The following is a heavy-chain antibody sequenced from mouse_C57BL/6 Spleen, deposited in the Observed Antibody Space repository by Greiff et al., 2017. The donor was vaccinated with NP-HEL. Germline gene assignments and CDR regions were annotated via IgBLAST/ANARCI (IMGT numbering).Heavy chain of an antibody. CDR3: ARGYYYAMDY. CDR2: IDPSDSYT. V-gene: IGHV1-50*01. CDR1: GYTFTSYW. Sequence: QVQLQQPGAELVKPGASVKLSCKASGYTFTSYWMQWVKQRPGQGLEWIGEIDPSDSYTNYNQKFKGKATLTVDTSSSTAYMQLSSLTSEDSAVYYCARGYYYAMDYWGQGTLVTVSS. J-gene: IGHJ4*01.